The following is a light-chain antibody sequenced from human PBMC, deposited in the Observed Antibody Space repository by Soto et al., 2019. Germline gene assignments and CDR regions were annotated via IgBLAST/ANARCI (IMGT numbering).Light chain of an antibody. CDR3: AAWDDSLNGPV. J-gene: IGLJ3*02. V-gene: IGLV1-44*01. Sequence: QPVLTQPPSASGTPGQRVTISCSGSSSNIGSNIVNWYQQLPGTAPKLLIYSNNQRPLGVPDRFSGSKSGTSASLAISGLQSEDEADYYCAAWDDSLNGPVFGGGTKLTVL. CDR1: SSNIGSNI. CDR2: SNN.